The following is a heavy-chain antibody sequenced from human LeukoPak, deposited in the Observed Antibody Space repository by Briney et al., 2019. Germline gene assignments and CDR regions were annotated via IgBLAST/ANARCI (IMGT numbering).Heavy chain of an antibody. V-gene: IGHV3-7*03. D-gene: IGHD3-9*01. CDR3: ARDALGGRTKFDT. CDR1: GFTFSSYW. Sequence: GGSLRLSCAASGFTFSSYWMSWVRQAPGKGLEWVANIKKDGSEKQYVDSVKGRFTISRDNAKNSLYLQMNSLRVDDTAIYYCARDALGGRTKFDTWGQGSLVTVSS. CDR2: IKKDGSEK. J-gene: IGHJ4*02.